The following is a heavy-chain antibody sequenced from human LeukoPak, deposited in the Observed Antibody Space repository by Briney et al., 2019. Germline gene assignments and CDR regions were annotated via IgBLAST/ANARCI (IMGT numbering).Heavy chain of an antibody. Sequence: SETLSLTCTVSGGSISSYYWSWIRQPPGKGLEWIGYIYYTGSTDYNPSLKSRVAISVDTSKNQFSLKLSSVTAADTAVYYCARGSKAAPGTFDYWGQGTLVTISS. CDR2: IYYTGST. J-gene: IGHJ4*02. D-gene: IGHD6-13*01. V-gene: IGHV4-59*01. CDR1: GGSISSYY. CDR3: ARGSKAAPGTFDY.